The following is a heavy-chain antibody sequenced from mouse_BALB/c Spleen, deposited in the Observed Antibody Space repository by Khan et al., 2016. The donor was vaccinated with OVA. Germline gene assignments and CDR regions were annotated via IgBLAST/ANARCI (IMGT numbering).Heavy chain of an antibody. J-gene: IGHJ3*01. CDR2: INPSTGYT. CDR1: GYTFTKYW. D-gene: IGHD1-1*01. V-gene: IGHV1-7*01. CDR3: VNHCSSSAWFTY. Sequence: VQLQQSGAELANPGASVKMSCQASGYTFTKYWMHWVKQRPGQGLEWIGYINPSTGYTEYNQKFKDKATLTAEQSSRTAYMQLSSLTSEDSAVYYCVNHCSSSAWFTYWGQGTLVTVSA.